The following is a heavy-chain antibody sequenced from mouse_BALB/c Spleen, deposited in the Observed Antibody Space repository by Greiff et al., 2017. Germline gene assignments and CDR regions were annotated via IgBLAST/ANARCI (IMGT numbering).Heavy chain of an antibody. Sequence: EVQGVESGGGLVQPGGSRKLSCAASGFTFSSFGMHWVRQAPEKGLEWVAYISSGSSTIYYADTVKGRFTISRDNPKNTLFLQMTSLRSEDTAMYYCARYFSYYFDYWGQGTTLTVSS. J-gene: IGHJ2*01. CDR3: ARYFSYYFDY. CDR1: GFTFSSFG. CDR2: ISSGSSTI. V-gene: IGHV5-17*02.